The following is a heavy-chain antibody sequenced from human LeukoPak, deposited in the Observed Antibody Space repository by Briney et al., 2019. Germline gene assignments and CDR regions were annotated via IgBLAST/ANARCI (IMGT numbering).Heavy chain of an antibody. D-gene: IGHD3-9*01. V-gene: IGHV5-51*01. J-gene: IGHJ6*02. Sequence: GESLNISCKGAGYSFTSYWIGWVRQMPGKGPEWVGIIYPGDSDTRYSPSFQGQVTISADKSISTAYLQWSSLKASDTAMYYCARSGARGYDILTGYYNYYYYGMDVWGQGTTVTVSS. CDR3: ARSGARGYDILTGYYNYYYYGMDV. CDR1: GYSFTSYW. CDR2: IYPGDSDT.